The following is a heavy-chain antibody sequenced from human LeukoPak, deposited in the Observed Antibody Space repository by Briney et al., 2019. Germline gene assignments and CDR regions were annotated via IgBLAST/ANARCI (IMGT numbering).Heavy chain of an antibody. V-gene: IGHV3-74*01. J-gene: IGHJ4*02. Sequence: GGSLRLSCAASGFTFSSYWMHWVRQVPGKGLVWVSRINGDGSTTNYADAVKGRFTISRDNAKNTLYLQVNSLRAEDTAVYYCARSFDYWGQGTLVTVSS. CDR1: GFTFSSYW. CDR2: INGDGSTT. CDR3: ARSFDY.